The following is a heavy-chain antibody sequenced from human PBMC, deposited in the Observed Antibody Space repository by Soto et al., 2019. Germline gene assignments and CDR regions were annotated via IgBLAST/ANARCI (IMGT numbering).Heavy chain of an antibody. CDR1: GFTFSSYA. CDR2: ISGSGGST. CDR3: AKDQGCSSTSCYAGLDGRRGGARVPSALAFDI. D-gene: IGHD2-2*01. J-gene: IGHJ3*02. Sequence: GGSLRLSCAASGFTFSSYAMSWVRQAPGKGLEWVSAISGSGGSTYYADSVKGRFTISRDNSKNTLYLQMNSLRAEDTAVYYCAKDQGCSSTSCYAGLDGRRGGARVPSALAFDIWGQGTMVTVSS. V-gene: IGHV3-23*01.